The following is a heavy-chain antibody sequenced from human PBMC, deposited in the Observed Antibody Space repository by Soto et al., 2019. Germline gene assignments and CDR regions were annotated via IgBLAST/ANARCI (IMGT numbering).Heavy chain of an antibody. J-gene: IGHJ5*02. V-gene: IGHV1-2*04. D-gene: IGHD4-4*01. CDR2: INPNSGGT. Sequence: ASVKVSCKASGYTFTGYYMHWVRQAPGQGLEWMGWINPNSGGTNYAQKFQGWVTMTRDTSISTAYMELSRLRSDDTAVYYCASDRRPRMTTVTTGGSNWFDPWGQGTLVTVSS. CDR3: ASDRRPRMTTVTTGGSNWFDP. CDR1: GYTFTGYY.